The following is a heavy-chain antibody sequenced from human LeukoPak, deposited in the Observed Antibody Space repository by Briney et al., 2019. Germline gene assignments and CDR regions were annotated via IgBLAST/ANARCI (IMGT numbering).Heavy chain of an antibody. CDR3: AREIGLYSSDY. J-gene: IGHJ4*02. V-gene: IGHV1-2*02. Sequence: ASVKLSCKASGYIFTGYYMHWVRQAPGQGLEWMGWINPNSGGTNYAQKFQGRVTMTRDTSISTAYMELSRLRSDDTAVYYCAREIGLYSSDYWGQGTLVTVSS. D-gene: IGHD3-22*01. CDR1: GYIFTGYY. CDR2: INPNSGGT.